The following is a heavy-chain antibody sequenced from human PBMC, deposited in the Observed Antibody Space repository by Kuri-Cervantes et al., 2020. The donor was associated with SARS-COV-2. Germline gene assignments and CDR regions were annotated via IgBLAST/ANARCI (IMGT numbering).Heavy chain of an antibody. D-gene: IGHD1-26*01. CDR2: INHSGST. CDR1: GGSFSGYY. CDR3: ARWPPGSYRPHDAFDV. J-gene: IGHJ3*01. Sequence: ESLKISCAVYGGSFSGYYWSWIRQPPGKGLEWIGEINHSGSTNYNPSLKSRVTISVDTSKNQFSLKLSSVTAADTAVYSCARWPPGSYRPHDAFDVWGRGKRVNVSS. V-gene: IGHV4-34*01.